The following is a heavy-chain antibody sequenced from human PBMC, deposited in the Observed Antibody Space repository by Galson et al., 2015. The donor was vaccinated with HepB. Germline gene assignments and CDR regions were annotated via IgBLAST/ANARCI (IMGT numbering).Heavy chain of an antibody. D-gene: IGHD4-17*01. J-gene: IGHJ4*02. CDR2: ISHSTLYT. CDR3: ARVADVDYGDHSHFDS. V-gene: IGHV3-11*06. CDR1: GFTFSDYY. Sequence: SLRLSCAASGFTFSDYYMSWIRQAPGKGLEWVSYISHSTLYTNYADSVKGRITISRDNARNSLYLQLNSLRAEDTAVYYCARVADVDYGDHSHFDSWGLGTLVTVSS.